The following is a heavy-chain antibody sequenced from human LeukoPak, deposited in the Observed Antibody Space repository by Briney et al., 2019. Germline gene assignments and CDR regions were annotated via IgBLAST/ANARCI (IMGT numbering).Heavy chain of an antibody. CDR3: ARRAVAGSRAFDI. CDR2: IYYGGST. Sequence: PSETLSLTCTVSGGSISSSSHYWGWIRQPPGKGLEWIGNIYYGGSTYYNPSLKSRVTISVDTSKNQFSLKVSSVTAADTAVFYCARRAVAGSRAFDIWGQGTMVTVSS. CDR1: GGSISSSSHY. J-gene: IGHJ3*02. D-gene: IGHD6-19*01. V-gene: IGHV4-39*01.